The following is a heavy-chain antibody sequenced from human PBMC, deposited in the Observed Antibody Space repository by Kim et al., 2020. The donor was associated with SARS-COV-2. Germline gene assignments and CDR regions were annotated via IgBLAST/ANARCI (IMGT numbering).Heavy chain of an antibody. CDR2: IFGGGFGP. J-gene: IGHJ6*02. CDR3: ARGRGSDGVGGLDV. CDR1: GCTFSSIT. D-gene: IGHD2-15*01. Sequence: GGSLRLSCVGSGCTFSSITMSWVRQGPGKGLEWVSIIFGGGFGPSYADTGKGRLTISRDNSKSKVYLKMMTLRADDTAVYYCARGRGSDGVGGLDVWGEG. V-gene: IGHV3-23*01.